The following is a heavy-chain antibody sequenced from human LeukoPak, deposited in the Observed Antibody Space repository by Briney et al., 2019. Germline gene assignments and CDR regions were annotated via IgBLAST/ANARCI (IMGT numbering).Heavy chain of an antibody. V-gene: IGHV3-30-3*01. CDR3: ARDPSDFWSGYPYYFDY. J-gene: IGHJ4*02. Sequence: SGGSLRLSCAASGFTFSSYAMHWVRQAPGKGLEWVAVISYDGSNKYYADSVKGRFTISRDNSKNTLHLQMNSLRAEDTAVYYCARDPSDFWSGYPYYFDYWGQGALVTVSS. D-gene: IGHD3-3*01. CDR2: ISYDGSNK. CDR1: GFTFSSYA.